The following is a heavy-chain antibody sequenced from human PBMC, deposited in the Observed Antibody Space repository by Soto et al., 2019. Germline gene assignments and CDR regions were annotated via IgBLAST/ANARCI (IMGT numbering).Heavy chain of an antibody. V-gene: IGHV1-69*13. J-gene: IGHJ6*02. CDR2: IIPIFGTA. CDR1: GGTFSSYA. CDR3: ARDRDIAARPSYYYGMDV. D-gene: IGHD6-6*01. Sequence: SVKVSCKASGGTFSSYAISWVRQAPGQGLEWMGGIIPIFGTANYAQKFQGRVTITADESTSTAYMELSSLRSEDTAVYYCARDRDIAARPSYYYGMDVXGQGTTVTVSS.